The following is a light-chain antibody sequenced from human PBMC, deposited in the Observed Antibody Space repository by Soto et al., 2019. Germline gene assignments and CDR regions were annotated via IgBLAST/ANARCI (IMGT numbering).Light chain of an antibody. J-gene: IGKJ1*01. CDR1: QSVSSD. CDR2: GAS. Sequence: VVTQSPATLSVFPGETATLSCRASQSVSSDLAWYQQRPGQAPRLLIYGASTRANGIPSRFRGSGSGRELRPPMSRLQSEDFAVYYWQQYNTRHPQMAFGRGTKVEIK. CDR3: QQYNTRHPQMA. V-gene: IGKV3-15*01.